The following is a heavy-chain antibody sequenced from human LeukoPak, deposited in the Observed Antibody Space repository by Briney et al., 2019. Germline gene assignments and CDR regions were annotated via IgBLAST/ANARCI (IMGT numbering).Heavy chain of an antibody. D-gene: IGHD4-17*01. J-gene: IGHJ6*03. CDR2: ISTSGST. Sequence: PSETLSLTCTVSGDSISGFYWSWIRQPAGKGLQWIGRISTSGSTNYNPSLKSRVTMSVDRSTNEFSLTVRPVTAADTALYYCARGLPSYGDYVDYYFYMDFWGKGTTVTVSS. CDR1: GDSISGFY. CDR3: ARGLPSYGDYVDYYFYMDF. V-gene: IGHV4-4*07.